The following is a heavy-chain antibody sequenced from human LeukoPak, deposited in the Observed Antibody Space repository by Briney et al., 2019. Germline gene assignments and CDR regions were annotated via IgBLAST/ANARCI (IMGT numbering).Heavy chain of an antibody. CDR3: ARDSIAAAGNYYFYGMDV. CDR1: GFTFSSYS. D-gene: IGHD6-13*01. J-gene: IGHJ6*02. Sequence: PGGSLRLSCAASGFTFSSYSMNWVRQAPGKGLEWVANIKHDGSEKYYVDSVKGRFTISRDNAKNSLYLQMNSLRAEDTAVYYCARDSIAAAGNYYFYGMDVWGQGTTVTVSS. CDR2: IKHDGSEK. V-gene: IGHV3-7*03.